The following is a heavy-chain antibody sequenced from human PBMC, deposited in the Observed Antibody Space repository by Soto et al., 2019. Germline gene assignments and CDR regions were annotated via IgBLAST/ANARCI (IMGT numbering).Heavy chain of an antibody. CDR2: IYHSGST. Sequence: KASETLSLTCAVSGYSISSGYYWGWIRQPPGKGLEWIGSIYHSGSTYYNPSLKSRVTISVDTSKNQFSLKLSSVTAADTAVYYCARAPRYDFWSGYSPYYFDYWGQGTLVTVSS. J-gene: IGHJ4*02. CDR1: GYSISSGYY. D-gene: IGHD3-3*01. CDR3: ARAPRYDFWSGYSPYYFDY. V-gene: IGHV4-38-2*01.